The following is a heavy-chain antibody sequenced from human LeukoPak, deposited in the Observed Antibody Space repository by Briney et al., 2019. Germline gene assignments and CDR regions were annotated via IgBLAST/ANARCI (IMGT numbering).Heavy chain of an antibody. D-gene: IGHD2-21*02. J-gene: IGHJ4*02. CDR2: ISSSSSYI. CDR1: GFTFSSYS. Sequence: GGSLRLSCAASGFTFSSYSMNWVRQAPGKGLEWVSSISSSSSYIYYADSVKGRFTISRDNAKNSLYLQMNSLRAEDTAVYFCARSDYCGGDCYSSLSNYWGQGTLVTVSS. V-gene: IGHV3-21*01. CDR3: ARSDYCGGDCYSSLSNY.